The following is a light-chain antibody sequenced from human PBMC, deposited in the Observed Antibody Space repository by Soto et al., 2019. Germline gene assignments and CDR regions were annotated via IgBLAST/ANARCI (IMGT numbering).Light chain of an antibody. CDR3: QEYGSSPHT. CDR1: QSVSSIY. V-gene: IGKV3-20*01. Sequence: EIALTQSPGTMSLSPGERATLSCRASQSVSSIYLAWYQHKPGQAPRLLIYGASSRATGIPDRFSGSGSGTDFTLTISRLEPEDFAVYYCQEYGSSPHTFGQGTKLEIK. CDR2: GAS. J-gene: IGKJ2*01.